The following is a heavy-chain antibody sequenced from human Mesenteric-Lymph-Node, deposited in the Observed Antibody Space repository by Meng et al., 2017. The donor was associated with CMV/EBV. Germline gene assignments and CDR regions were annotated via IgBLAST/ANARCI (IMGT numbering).Heavy chain of an antibody. CDR3: ARDPYGSGSPLFDY. J-gene: IGHJ4*02. V-gene: IGHV1-18*01. CDR1: GFTFISYG. Sequence: CRTYGFTFISYGFNWVRQAPGQGLEWMGWISAYNGNTNYAQNLQGRVTMSTDASTSTVSMELSSLRSEDTAVYYCARDPYGSGSPLFDYWGQGTLVT. CDR2: ISAYNGNT. D-gene: IGHD3-10*01.